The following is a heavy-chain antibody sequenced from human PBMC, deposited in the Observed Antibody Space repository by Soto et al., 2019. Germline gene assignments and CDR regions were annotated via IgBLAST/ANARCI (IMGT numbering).Heavy chain of an antibody. CDR1: GGSMSSYY. J-gene: IGHJ2*01. D-gene: IGHD1-26*01. CDR3: ARDRENWYFDL. Sequence: SETLSLTCTVSGGSMSSYYWSWFRQPPGKGLEWIGYIYYTGTTNYFPSLKSRATISVDTSRNQFSLKLSSVTAADTAVYYCARDRENWYFDLWGRDTLVTVSS. CDR2: IYYTGTT. V-gene: IGHV4-59*01.